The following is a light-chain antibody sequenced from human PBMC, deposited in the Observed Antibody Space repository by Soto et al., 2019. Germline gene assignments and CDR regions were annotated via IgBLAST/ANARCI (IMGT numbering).Light chain of an antibody. Sequence: LTQPASVSGSLGQSITISCTGTSSDVGSYNLVSWYQQHPGKAPKLIIYEVTKRPSGVFNRFSGSKSGNTASLIISGLQAEDEADYYCCSYAGFNTPYVFGTGTKVTVL. CDR2: EVT. J-gene: IGLJ1*01. CDR3: CSYAGFNTPYV. V-gene: IGLV2-23*02. CDR1: SSDVGSYNL.